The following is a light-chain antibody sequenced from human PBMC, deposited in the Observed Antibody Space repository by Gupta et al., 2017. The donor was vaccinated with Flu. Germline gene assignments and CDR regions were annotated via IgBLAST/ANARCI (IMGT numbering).Light chain of an antibody. J-gene: IGLJ2*01. Sequence: QSALTQPRSVSGSPGQSVAISCTGTSNDVGTFDYVFWYQQHPGQDPKLIIYDVKKRPSGVPDRFTGSKSGNTASLTISGLQAQDEADYYCNSYGASTFFGGGTRLTVL. V-gene: IGLV2-11*01. CDR2: DVK. CDR1: SNDVGTFDY. CDR3: NSYGASTF.